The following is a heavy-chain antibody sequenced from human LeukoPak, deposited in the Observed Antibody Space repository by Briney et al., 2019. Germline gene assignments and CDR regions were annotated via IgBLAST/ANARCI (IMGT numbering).Heavy chain of an antibody. CDR1: GGSISSYY. CDR3: ARHSRGYGYSSSYPDY. CDR2: IYYSGST. J-gene: IGHJ4*02. D-gene: IGHD6-13*01. V-gene: IGHV4-59*08. Sequence: SSETLSLTCTVSGGSISSYYWSWIRQPPGKGLEWIGYIYYSGSTNYNPSLKSRVTISVDTSKNQFSLKLSSVTAADTAVYYCARHSRGYGYSSSYPDYWGQGTLVTVSS.